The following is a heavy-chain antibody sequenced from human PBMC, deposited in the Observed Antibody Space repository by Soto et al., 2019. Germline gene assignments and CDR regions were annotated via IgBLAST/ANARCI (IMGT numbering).Heavy chain of an antibody. Sequence: VQLVESGGGLVQPGGSLRLSCAISDFSVSSNYLSWVRQAPGKGLEWVSVHYSGGSTYYADSVQGRFTISRDKSNNTLYLQMRRVRAEDTAVYFCARHRHPRGTVGATSPLDPWGQGTQVTVSS. V-gene: IGHV3-53*01. CDR3: ARHRHPRGTVGATSPLDP. J-gene: IGHJ5*02. D-gene: IGHD1-26*01. CDR1: DFSVSSNY. CDR2: HYSGGST.